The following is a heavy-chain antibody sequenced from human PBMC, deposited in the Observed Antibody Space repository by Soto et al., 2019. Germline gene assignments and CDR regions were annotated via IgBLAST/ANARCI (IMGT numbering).Heavy chain of an antibody. J-gene: IGHJ5*02. Sequence: QVQLVQSGAEVKKPGASVKVSCKASGITFSTYAIHWVRQAPGQRLEWMGWINAGNGNTRYSQKFQGRVTLTRDTSASTXXXXLXXXXXXXXXXXXXXXXXSGYVTWGQGTLVTXXS. CDR2: INAGNGNT. D-gene: IGHD5-12*01. V-gene: IGHV1-3*01. CDR1: GITFSTYA. CDR3: XXXXSGYVT.